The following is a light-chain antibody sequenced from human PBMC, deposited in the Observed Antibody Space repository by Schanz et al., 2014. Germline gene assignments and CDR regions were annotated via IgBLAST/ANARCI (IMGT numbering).Light chain of an antibody. CDR2: DVS. J-gene: IGLJ2*01. CDR3: SSYRRTDTTYVV. CDR1: SSDVGGYDF. Sequence: QSALTQPASVSGSPGQSITISCTGTSSDVGGYDFVSWYQQHPGTAPKLMIYDVSHRPSEISNRFSGSKSGNTASLTISGLQAEDEADYYCSSYRRTDTTYVVFGGGTKLTVL. V-gene: IGLV2-14*01.